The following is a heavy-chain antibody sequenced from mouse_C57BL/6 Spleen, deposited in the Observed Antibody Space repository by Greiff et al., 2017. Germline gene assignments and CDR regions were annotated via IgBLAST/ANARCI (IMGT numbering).Heavy chain of an antibody. CDR2: LNPGSGGT. CDR3: ARWGVTDWYFDV. J-gene: IGHJ1*03. Sequence: QVQLQQSGAELVRPGTSVKVSCKASGYAFTNYLIEWVKQRPGQGLEWIGVLNPGSGGTNYNEKFKGKATLTADKSSSTAYMQLSSLTSEDSAVYFCARWGVTDWYFDVWGTGTTVTVSS. CDR1: GYAFTNYL. V-gene: IGHV1-54*01. D-gene: IGHD2-2*01.